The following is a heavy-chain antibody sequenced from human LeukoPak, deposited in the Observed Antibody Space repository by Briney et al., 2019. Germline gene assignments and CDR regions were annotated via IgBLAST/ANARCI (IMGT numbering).Heavy chain of an antibody. J-gene: IGHJ4*02. Sequence: GGSLRLSCAGAGFTFSNYGMHWVRQAPGKGLEFVSAISSNGGSTYYADSVKGRFTISRDNGKNSLYLQMNSLRDEDTAVYYCARASSTVASDYWGQGTLVTVSS. D-gene: IGHD5-12*01. CDR2: ISSNGGST. CDR1: GFTFSNYG. CDR3: ARASSTVASDY. V-gene: IGHV3-64*04.